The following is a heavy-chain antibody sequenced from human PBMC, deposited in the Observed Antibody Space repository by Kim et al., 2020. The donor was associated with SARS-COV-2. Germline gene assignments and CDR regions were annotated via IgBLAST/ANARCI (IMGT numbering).Heavy chain of an antibody. CDR1: GFTFSRYA. CDR2: ISSNGGST. J-gene: IGHJ4*02. D-gene: IGHD6-19*01. Sequence: GGSLRLSCSASGFTFSRYAMHWVRQAPGKGLEYVSAISSNGGSTYYADSVKGRFTISRDNSKNTLYLQMSSLRAEDTAVYYCVKLGMPGIAVAGTCDYWGQGTLVTVSS. CDR3: VKLGMPGIAVAGTCDY. V-gene: IGHV3-64D*06.